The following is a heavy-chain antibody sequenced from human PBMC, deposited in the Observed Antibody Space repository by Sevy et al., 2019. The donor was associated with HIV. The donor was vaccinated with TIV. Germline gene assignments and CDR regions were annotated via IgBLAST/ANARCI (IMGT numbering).Heavy chain of an antibody. D-gene: IGHD3-22*01. V-gene: IGHV4-59*01. CDR2: IYYSGNT. CDR3: ARGTYDSSGYLHYFDY. J-gene: IGHJ4*02. CDR1: GGSISIYY. Sequence: SDTLSLTCTVSGGSISIYYWNWIRQPPGKGLEWIGYIYYSGNTNYNPSLKSRVTISADTSKNQFSLKLSSVTAADTAIYFCARGTYDSSGYLHYFDYWGQGTLVTVSS.